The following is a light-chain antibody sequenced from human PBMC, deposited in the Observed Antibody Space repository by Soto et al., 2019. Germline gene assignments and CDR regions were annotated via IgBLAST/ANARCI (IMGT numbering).Light chain of an antibody. CDR1: QSVSGSS. V-gene: IGKV3-20*01. Sequence: EIVLTQSPGTLSLSPGERATLSCRASQSVSGSSLAWYQQKAGQAPRLLIYAASSGATGIPDRFSGSGSGTDFTLTISRLEPEDFAVYYCQQYGSSPLTFGGGTKVDIK. CDR3: QQYGSSPLT. CDR2: AAS. J-gene: IGKJ4*01.